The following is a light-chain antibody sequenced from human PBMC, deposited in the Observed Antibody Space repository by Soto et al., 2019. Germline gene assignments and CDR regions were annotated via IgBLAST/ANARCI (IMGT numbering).Light chain of an antibody. J-gene: IGKJ5*01. CDR1: QSVSSN. Sequence: ERVMTQSPATLSVSPGERATLSCRASQSVSSNLAWHQQKPGQAPRLLIYGASTRATGIPARFSGSGSGTEFTLTISSLQSEDFAVYYCQQYNNWPITFGQGTRLEIK. CDR2: GAS. V-gene: IGKV3-15*01. CDR3: QQYNNWPIT.